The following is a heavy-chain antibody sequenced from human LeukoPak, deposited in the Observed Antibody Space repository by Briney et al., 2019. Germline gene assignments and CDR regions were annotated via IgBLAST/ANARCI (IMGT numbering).Heavy chain of an antibody. CDR2: ISSSSSTI. J-gene: IGHJ4*02. D-gene: IGHD6-13*01. CDR3: ARDPPGIAAAGTHYFDY. Sequence: GGSLRLSCAASGFTFSSYSMNWVRQAPGKGLEWVSYISSSSSTIYYAGSVKGRFTISRDNAKNSLYLQMNSLRAEDTAVYYCARDPPGIAAAGTHYFDYWGQGTLVTVSS. CDR1: GFTFSSYS. V-gene: IGHV3-48*01.